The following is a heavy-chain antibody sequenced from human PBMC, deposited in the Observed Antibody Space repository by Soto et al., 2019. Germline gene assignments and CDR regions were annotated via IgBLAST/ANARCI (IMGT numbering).Heavy chain of an antibody. CDR3: VGGWGYNFAYTLGH. Sequence: PGGSLRLSCAASGFTFSSYWMHWVRQAPGKGLAWVSRINSDGTSTNYADPVKGRFTISRDNAKNTLYLQMNSLRAEDTAIYYCVGGWGYNFAYTLGHWGQGTPVTVSS. CDR1: GFTFSSYW. J-gene: IGHJ5*02. CDR2: INSDGTST. V-gene: IGHV3-74*01. D-gene: IGHD5-18*01.